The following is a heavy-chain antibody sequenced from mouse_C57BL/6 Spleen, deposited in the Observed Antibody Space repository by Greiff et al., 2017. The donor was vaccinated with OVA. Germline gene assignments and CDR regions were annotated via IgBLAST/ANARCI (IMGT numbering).Heavy chain of an antibody. CDR1: GYAFSSSW. Sequence: VQGVESGPELVKPGASVKISCKASGYAFSSSWMNWVKQRPGKGLEWIGRIYPGDGDTNYNGKFKGKATLTADKSSSTAYMQLSSLTSEDSAVYFCAREYYGSSYGYAMDYWGQGTSVTVSS. CDR2: IYPGDGDT. J-gene: IGHJ4*01. V-gene: IGHV1-82*01. D-gene: IGHD1-1*01. CDR3: AREYYGSSYGYAMDY.